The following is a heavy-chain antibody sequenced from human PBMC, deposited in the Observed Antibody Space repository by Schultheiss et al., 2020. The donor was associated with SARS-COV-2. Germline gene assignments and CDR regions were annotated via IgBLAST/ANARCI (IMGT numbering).Heavy chain of an antibody. D-gene: IGHD2-8*01. CDR2: INPNSGGT. V-gene: IGHV1-2*02. Sequence: ASVKVSCKASGYTFTGYYMHWVRQAPGQGLEWMGWINPNSGGTNYAQKFQGRVTMTRDTSISTAYMELSRLRSDDTAVYYCARGRVSAIDYYYHMDVWGKGTTVTVSS. CDR3: ARGRVSAIDYYYHMDV. J-gene: IGHJ6*03. CDR1: GYTFTGYY.